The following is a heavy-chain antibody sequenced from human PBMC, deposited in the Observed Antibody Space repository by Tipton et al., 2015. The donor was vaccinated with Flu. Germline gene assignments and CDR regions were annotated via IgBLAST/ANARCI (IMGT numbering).Heavy chain of an antibody. CDR3: ARRDYSNYVSDPKSWFDP. D-gene: IGHD4-11*01. Sequence: TLSLTCTVSGGSIGSYYWGWIRQFPGKGLEWIGSISRSGSTNYNPSLKSRVTMSIDTSKNQFSLKMKSVTAADMAVYYCARRDYSNYVSDPKSWFDPWGQGTLVAVSS. J-gene: IGHJ5*02. CDR1: GGSIGSYY. V-gene: IGHV4-59*08. CDR2: ISRSGST.